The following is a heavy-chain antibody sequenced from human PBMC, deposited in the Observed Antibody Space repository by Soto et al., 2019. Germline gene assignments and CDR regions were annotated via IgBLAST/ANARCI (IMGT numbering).Heavy chain of an antibody. Sequence: PSETLSLTFTVSGGSINNCYWSWIRQTPGKGLEWISNIDHSGRSNYNPSLKSRVIISVDTPNKQFSLTLTSVTAADTAVYYCAKGGLHRRRDWFHXWGQGTPVTVSX. CDR2: IDHSGRS. CDR1: GGSINNCY. J-gene: IGHJ5*02. CDR3: AKGGLHRRRDWFHX. V-gene: IGHV4-59*01. D-gene: IGHD3-10*01.